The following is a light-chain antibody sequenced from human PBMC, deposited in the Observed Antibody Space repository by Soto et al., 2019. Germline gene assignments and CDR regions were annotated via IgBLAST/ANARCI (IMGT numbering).Light chain of an antibody. CDR2: DVS. V-gene: IGLV2-14*03. J-gene: IGLJ3*02. CDR1: SSDIGAYDY. Sequence: QSALTQPASVSGSPGQSITISCTGTSSDIGAYDYVSWYQQHPGKAPKLMIHDVSHRPSGVSNRFSGSKSGNTASLTISGLQIEDEADYYCGSYTRSSTLVFGGGTKVTVL. CDR3: GSYTRSSTLV.